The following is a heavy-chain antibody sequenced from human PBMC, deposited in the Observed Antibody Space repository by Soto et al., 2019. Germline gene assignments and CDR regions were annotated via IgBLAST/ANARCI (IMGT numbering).Heavy chain of an antibody. Sequence: EVQLVESGGGLVQPGGSLRLSCAASGFTFSSYSMNWVRQAPGKGLEWVSYISSSSSTIYYADSVKGRFTISRDNAKNSLYLQMNSLRDEDTAVYYCARGPLYCSGGSCDSHFDYWGQGTLVTVSS. D-gene: IGHD2-15*01. CDR1: GFTFSSYS. CDR2: ISSSSSTI. J-gene: IGHJ4*02. CDR3: ARGPLYCSGGSCDSHFDY. V-gene: IGHV3-48*02.